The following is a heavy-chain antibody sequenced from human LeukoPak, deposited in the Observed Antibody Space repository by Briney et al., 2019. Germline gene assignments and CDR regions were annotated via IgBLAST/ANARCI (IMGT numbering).Heavy chain of an antibody. Sequence: GASVKVSCKASGYTFTGYYMHWVRQAPGQGLEWMGWINPNSGGTNYAQKFQGRVTMPRDTSISTAYMELSRLRSDDTAVYYCAREVLRYFDWLSDAFDIWGQGTMVTVSS. V-gene: IGHV1-2*02. D-gene: IGHD3-9*01. CDR1: GYTFTGYY. J-gene: IGHJ3*02. CDR2: INPNSGGT. CDR3: AREVLRYFDWLSDAFDI.